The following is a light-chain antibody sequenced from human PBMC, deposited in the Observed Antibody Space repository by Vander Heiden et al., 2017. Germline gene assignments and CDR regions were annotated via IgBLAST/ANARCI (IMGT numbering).Light chain of an antibody. CDR1: QSISSW. CDR2: RAS. J-gene: IGKJ4*01. Sequence: IQMTQSPSTLSASVGDRVTITCRASQSISSWLAWDQQKPGKAPKPLIYRASSVERGGPSRFSGSGSGTELTLTISSLQPDDFATYYCQQYNSYPLTFGGGTKVEIK. CDR3: QQYNSYPLT. V-gene: IGKV1-5*03.